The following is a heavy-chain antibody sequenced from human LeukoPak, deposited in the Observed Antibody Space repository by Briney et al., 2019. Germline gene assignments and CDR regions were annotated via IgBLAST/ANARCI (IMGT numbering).Heavy chain of an antibody. CDR1: GFTFSSYE. D-gene: IGHD6-19*01. J-gene: IGHJ4*02. CDR3: AKGSSAWNEVFHFDY. V-gene: IGHV3-48*03. CDR2: ISSSGSTI. Sequence: GGSLRLSCAASGFTFSSYEMNWVRQAPGKGLEWVSYISSSGSTIYYADSVKGRFTISRDNAKNSLYLQMNSLRAEDMALYYCAKGSSAWNEVFHFDYWGQGTLVTVSS.